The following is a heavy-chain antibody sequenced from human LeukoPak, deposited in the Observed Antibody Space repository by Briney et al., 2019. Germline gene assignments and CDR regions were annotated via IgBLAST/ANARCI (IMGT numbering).Heavy chain of an antibody. Sequence: ASVKVSCKASGYTFTSYGISWVRQPPGQGLEWMGIINPSGGSTSYAQKFQGRVTMTRDTSTSTVYMELSSLRSEDTAVYYCARTPYGDSTHFDYWGQGTLVTVSS. CDR2: INPSGGST. D-gene: IGHD4-17*01. V-gene: IGHV1-46*01. CDR1: GYTFTSYG. J-gene: IGHJ4*02. CDR3: ARTPYGDSTHFDY.